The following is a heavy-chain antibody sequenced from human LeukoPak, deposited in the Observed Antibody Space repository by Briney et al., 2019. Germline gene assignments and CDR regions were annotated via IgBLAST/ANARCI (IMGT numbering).Heavy chain of an antibody. Sequence: SETLSLTCVVYGGSFSGYYWSWIRQPPGKGLEWIGEIDHSGTTNYNPSLKSRVTMSVDTSKNQFSLMVSSVTAADTAVYYCATGRNGVVPAPILGVGPWYNYHYMDIWGKGTTVTVSS. CDR2: IDHSGTT. CDR3: ATGRNGVVPAPILGVGPWYNYHYMDI. J-gene: IGHJ6*03. V-gene: IGHV4-34*01. CDR1: GGSFSGYY. D-gene: IGHD2-2*02.